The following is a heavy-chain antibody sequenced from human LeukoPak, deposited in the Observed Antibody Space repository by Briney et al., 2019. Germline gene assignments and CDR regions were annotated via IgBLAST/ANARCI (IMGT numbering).Heavy chain of an antibody. Sequence: ASVKVSCKASGYTFTSYGISWVRQAPGQGLEWMGWISAYNGNTNYAQKLQGRVTMTTDTSTSTAYMELSSLRSEDTAVYYCASSSYYYYYMDVWGKGTTVTVSS. CDR3: ASSSYYYYYMDV. CDR1: GYTFTSYG. D-gene: IGHD6-6*01. CDR2: ISAYNGNT. V-gene: IGHV1-18*01. J-gene: IGHJ6*03.